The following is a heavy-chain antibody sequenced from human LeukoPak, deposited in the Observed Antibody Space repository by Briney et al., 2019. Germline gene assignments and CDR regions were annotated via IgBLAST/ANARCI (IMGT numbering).Heavy chain of an antibody. Sequence: GGSLRLSCAASGFTFSSYSMNWVRQAPGKGLEWVSSISSSSSYIYYADSVKGRFTISRDNAKNSLYLQMNSLKASDTAMYYCARLSTVTTGYFDYWGQGTLVTVSS. V-gene: IGHV3-21*04. CDR2: ISSSSSYI. D-gene: IGHD4-17*01. J-gene: IGHJ4*02. CDR1: GFTFSSYS. CDR3: ARLSTVTTGYFDY.